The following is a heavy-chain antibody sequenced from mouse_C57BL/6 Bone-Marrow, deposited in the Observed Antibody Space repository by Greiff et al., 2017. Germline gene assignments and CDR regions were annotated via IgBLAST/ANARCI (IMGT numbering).Heavy chain of an antibody. Sequence: VKLVESGAELARPGASVKLSCKASGYTFTSYGISWVKQRTGQGLEWIGEIYPSSGNTYYNEKFKGKATLTADKSSSTAYMELRSLTSEDSAVSFCARSGGFFDYWGQGTTLTVSS. CDR1: GYTFTSYG. CDR2: IYPSSGNT. J-gene: IGHJ2*01. V-gene: IGHV1-81*01. D-gene: IGHD3-1*01. CDR3: ARSGGFFDY.